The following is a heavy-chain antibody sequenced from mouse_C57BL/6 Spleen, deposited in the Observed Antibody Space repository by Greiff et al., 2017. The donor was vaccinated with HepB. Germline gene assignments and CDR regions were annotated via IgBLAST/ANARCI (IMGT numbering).Heavy chain of an antibody. V-gene: IGHV1-64*01. D-gene: IGHD2-1*01. CDR2: IHPNSGST. CDR1: GYTFTSYW. CDR3: AREGMGNYPYYAMDY. J-gene: IGHJ4*01. Sequence: QVQLQQPGAELVKPGASVKLSCKASGYTFTSYWMLWVKQRPGQGLEWIGMIHPNSGSTNYNEKFKSKATLTVDKSSSTAYMQLSSLTSEDSAVYYCAREGMGNYPYYAMDYWGQGTSVTVSS.